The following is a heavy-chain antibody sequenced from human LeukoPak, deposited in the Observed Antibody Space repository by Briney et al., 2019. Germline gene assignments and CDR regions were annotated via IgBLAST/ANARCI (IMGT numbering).Heavy chain of an antibody. Sequence: GGSLRLSCAASGFSFSIYRMNWVRQAPGKGPEWIAYIHLSGAPIHYAEPVKGRFSISRDNAKNSLYLQMNSLRAEDTAVYYCARDPSSSSWYVFDYWGQGTLVTVSS. CDR1: GFSFSIYR. D-gene: IGHD6-13*01. CDR3: ARDPSSSSWYVFDY. CDR2: IHLSGAPI. J-gene: IGHJ4*02. V-gene: IGHV3-48*04.